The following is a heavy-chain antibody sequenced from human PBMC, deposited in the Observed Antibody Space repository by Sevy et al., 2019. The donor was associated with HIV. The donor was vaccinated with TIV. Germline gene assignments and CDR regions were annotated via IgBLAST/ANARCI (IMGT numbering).Heavy chain of an antibody. CDR1: GYTLTELS. Sequence: ASVKVSCKVSGYTLTELSMHWVRQAPGKGLEWMGTFDPEDGETIYAQKFQGRVSMTEDTSTDTAYMELNSLRSEDTAVYYCATTRDYYDSSGYPFDYWGQGTLDTVSS. D-gene: IGHD3-22*01. CDR2: FDPEDGET. V-gene: IGHV1-24*01. J-gene: IGHJ4*02. CDR3: ATTRDYYDSSGYPFDY.